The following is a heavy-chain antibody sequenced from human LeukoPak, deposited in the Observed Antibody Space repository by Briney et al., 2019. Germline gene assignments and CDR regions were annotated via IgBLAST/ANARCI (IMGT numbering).Heavy chain of an antibody. J-gene: IGHJ4*02. D-gene: IGHD7-27*01. CDR1: GFTFDAFG. V-gene: IGHV3-20*04. CDR3: ARVWAWGSGNYFDN. Sequence: GGSLRLSCAASGFTFDAFGMTWVRQAPGKGLEWVSAIRGDAGSTGYADSVKGRFTISRGNAKNSLYLQMNSLRVEDTALYYCARVWAWGSGNYFDNWGQGTLVTVSS. CDR2: IRGDAGST.